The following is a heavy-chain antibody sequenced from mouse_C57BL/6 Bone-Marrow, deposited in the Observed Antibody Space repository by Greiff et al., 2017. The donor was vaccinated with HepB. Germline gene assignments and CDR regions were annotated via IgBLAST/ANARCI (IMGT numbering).Heavy chain of an antibody. V-gene: IGHV1-82*01. CDR1: GYAFSSSW. CDR2: IYPGDGDT. D-gene: IGHD2-3*01. Sequence: QVQLKQSGPELVKPGASVKISCKASGYAFSSSWMNWVKQRPGKGLEWIGRIYPGDGDTNYNGKFKGKATLTADKSSSTAYMQLSSLTSEDSAVYFCARWWLLRFAYWGQGTLVTVSA. J-gene: IGHJ3*01. CDR3: ARWWLLRFAY.